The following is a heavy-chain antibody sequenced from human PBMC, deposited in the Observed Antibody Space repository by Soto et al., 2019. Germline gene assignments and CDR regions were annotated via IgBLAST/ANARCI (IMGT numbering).Heavy chain of an antibody. CDR2: IWYDGSNK. CDR3: ARGHNPTYKSEPLEN. Sequence: GGSLRLSCAASGFTFSSYGMHWVRQAPGKGLEWVAVIWYDGSNKYYADSVKGRFTISRDNSKNTLYLQMNSLRAEDTAVYYCARGHNPTYKSEPLENWGQGTLVTVLL. V-gene: IGHV3-33*01. J-gene: IGHJ4*02. D-gene: IGHD1-20*01. CDR1: GFTFSSYG.